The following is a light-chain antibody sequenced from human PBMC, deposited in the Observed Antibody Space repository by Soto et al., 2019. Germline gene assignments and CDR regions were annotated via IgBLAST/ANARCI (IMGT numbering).Light chain of an antibody. Sequence: QSALTQPASVSGSPGQSITISCTGTSGDLGSYNLVSWYQHHPDKAPKLLIFEVNKRPSGISTRFSGSKSGGTASLTISGLQADDEGDYYCYSYAGSNTYVFGTGTKV. J-gene: IGLJ1*01. CDR1: SGDLGSYNL. V-gene: IGLV2-23*02. CDR2: EVN. CDR3: YSYAGSNTYV.